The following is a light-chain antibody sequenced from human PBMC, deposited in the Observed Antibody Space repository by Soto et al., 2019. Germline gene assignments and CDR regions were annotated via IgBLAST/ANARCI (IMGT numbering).Light chain of an antibody. CDR1: QSISSH. CDR3: QQSYSTPPEGT. Sequence: DIQMTQSPSSLSASVGDRVTITCRASQSISSHLNWYQQKPGKAPKLLIYAASSLQSGVPSRFSGSGSGTDFTLTISSLQPEDFATYYCQQSYSTPPEGTFGPGTKVDIK. J-gene: IGKJ3*01. CDR2: AAS. V-gene: IGKV1-39*01.